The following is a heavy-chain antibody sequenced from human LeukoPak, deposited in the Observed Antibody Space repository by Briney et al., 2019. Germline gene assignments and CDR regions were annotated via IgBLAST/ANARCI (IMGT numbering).Heavy chain of an antibody. Sequence: SQTLSLTCTVAGGSISSGGYYWSWIRQHPGKGLEWIGYIYYSGSTYYNPSLKSRVTMSVDTSKNQFSLKLSSVTAADTAVYYCARGRTQQNLFDYRGQGTLVTVSS. CDR2: IYYSGST. D-gene: IGHD1-14*01. CDR3: ARGRTQQNLFDY. V-gene: IGHV4-31*03. J-gene: IGHJ4*02. CDR1: GGSISSGGYY.